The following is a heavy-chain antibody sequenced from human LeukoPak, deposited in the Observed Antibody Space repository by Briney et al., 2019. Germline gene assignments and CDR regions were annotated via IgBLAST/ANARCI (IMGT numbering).Heavy chain of an antibody. V-gene: IGHV4-34*01. CDR3: ARVSFVGAFDI. Sequence: SETLSLTCAVYGGSFSGYYWRWIRQPPGKGLEGIGEINHSGSTNYNPSLNSRVTISVDTSKNQFSLKLSSVTAADTPVYYCARVSFVGAFDIWGQGTMVTVSS. CDR1: GGSFSGYY. J-gene: IGHJ3*02. CDR2: INHSGST. D-gene: IGHD2/OR15-2a*01.